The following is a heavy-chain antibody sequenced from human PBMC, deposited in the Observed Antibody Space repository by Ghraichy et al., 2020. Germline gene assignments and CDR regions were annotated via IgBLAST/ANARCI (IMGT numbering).Heavy chain of an antibody. Sequence: GESLNISCAASGFTFSSYAMSWVRQAPGKGLEWVSAITGGGGSTYYADSVKGRFTISRDNSKNTLYLQMNSLTAEDTAVYYCASRILYCTGGSCYYYFDYWGQGTLVTVSS. CDR2: ITGGGGST. CDR3: ASRILYCTGGSCYYYFDY. V-gene: IGHV3-23*01. J-gene: IGHJ4*02. CDR1: GFTFSSYA. D-gene: IGHD2-15*01.